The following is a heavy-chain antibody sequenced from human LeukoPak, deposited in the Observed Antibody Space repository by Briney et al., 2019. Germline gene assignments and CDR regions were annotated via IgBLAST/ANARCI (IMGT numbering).Heavy chain of an antibody. CDR2: IHHSGST. CDR3: ARHGVTYFDY. D-gene: IGHD4-11*01. Sequence: SETLSLTCAVSSGXISTTNCWSWVRQPPGKALEWIPEIHHSGSTNYNPSLKSRVTISVDKSKNQFSLRLNSVTAADTAVYYCARHGVTYFDYWGQGTLVTVSS. V-gene: IGHV4-4*02. J-gene: IGHJ4*02. CDR1: SGXISTTNC.